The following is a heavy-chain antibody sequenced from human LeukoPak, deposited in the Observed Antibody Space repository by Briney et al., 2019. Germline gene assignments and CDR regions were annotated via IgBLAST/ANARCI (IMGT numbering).Heavy chain of an antibody. CDR1: GFTFSSYA. CDR2: ISGSGGST. J-gene: IGHJ4*02. V-gene: IGHV3-23*01. D-gene: IGHD3-22*01. Sequence: GGSLRLSCAASGFTFSSYAMSWVRQAPGKGLEWVSAISGSGGSTYYADSVKGRFTISRDNSKSTLYLQMNSLRAEDTAVYYCAKHLPYYYDSSGYYFDYWGQGTLVTVSS. CDR3: AKHLPYYYDSSGYYFDY.